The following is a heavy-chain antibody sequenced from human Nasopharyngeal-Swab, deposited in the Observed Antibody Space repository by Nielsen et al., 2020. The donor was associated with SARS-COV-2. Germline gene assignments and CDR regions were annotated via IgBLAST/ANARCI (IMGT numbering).Heavy chain of an antibody. Sequence: SVKVSCKASGGTFSSYAISWVRQAPGQGLEWMGGIIPIFGTANYAQKFQGRVTITADKSTSTAYTELSSLRSEDTAVYYCARALWVGYDILTGYYGGAYYYYYMDVWGKGTTVTVSS. CDR1: GGTFSSYA. CDR2: IIPIFGTA. V-gene: IGHV1-69*06. D-gene: IGHD3-9*01. J-gene: IGHJ6*03. CDR3: ARALWVGYDILTGYYGGAYYYYYMDV.